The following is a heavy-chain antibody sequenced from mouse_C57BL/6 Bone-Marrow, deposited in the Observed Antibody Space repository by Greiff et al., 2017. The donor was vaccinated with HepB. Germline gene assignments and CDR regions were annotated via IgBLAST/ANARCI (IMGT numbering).Heavy chain of an antibody. CDR3: ARGSYYYGSNY. V-gene: IGHV3-6*01. CDR1: GYSITSGYY. CDR2: ISYDGSN. D-gene: IGHD1-1*01. J-gene: IGHJ2*01. Sequence: ESGPGLVKPSQSLSLTCSVTGYSITSGYYWNWIRQFPGNKLEWMGDISYDGSNNYNPSLKNRTSITRDTSKNQFFLKLNSVTTEDTATYYCARGSYYYGSNYWGQGTTLTVSS.